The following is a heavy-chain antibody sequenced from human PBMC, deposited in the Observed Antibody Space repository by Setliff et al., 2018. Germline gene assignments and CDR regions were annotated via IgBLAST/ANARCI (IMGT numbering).Heavy chain of an antibody. CDR3: AGGQPLVRKYYYYMDV. J-gene: IGHJ6*03. CDR1: GYAFFGYF. CDR2: INPDNGGT. D-gene: IGHD3-10*01. V-gene: IGHV1-2*02. Sequence: ASVKVSCKASGYAFFGYFMNWVRQAPGQGPEWMGWINPDNGGTHYAEKFQGRVTITADESTSTAYMELSSLGSEDTAVYYCAGGQPLVRKYYYYMDVWG.